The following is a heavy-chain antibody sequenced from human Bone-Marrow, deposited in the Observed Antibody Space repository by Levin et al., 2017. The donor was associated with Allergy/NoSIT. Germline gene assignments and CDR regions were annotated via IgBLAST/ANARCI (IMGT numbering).Heavy chain of an antibody. Sequence: PSQTLSLTCTVSRGSISNGDYYWSWVRQSPGKGLEWIGYIYYTASTYYNPSLRSRVSMSVDTSKTHFSLDVHSVTSADTAVYYCARASYCRGGTCSVYWCFDLWGRGTLVTVSS. J-gene: IGHJ2*01. CDR3: ARASYCRGGTCSVYWCFDL. V-gene: IGHV4-30-4*08. CDR2: IYYTAST. CDR1: RGSISNGDYY. D-gene: IGHD2-15*01.